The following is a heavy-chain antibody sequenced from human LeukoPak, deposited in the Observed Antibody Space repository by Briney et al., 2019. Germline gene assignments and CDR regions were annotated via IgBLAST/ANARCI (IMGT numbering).Heavy chain of an antibody. Sequence: PSQTLSLTCTVSGGSISSGSYYWSWIRQPAGKGLEWIGRIYTSGSTNYNPSLKSRVTISVDTSKNQFSLKLSSVTAADTAVYYCAGARLGYYDFWSGYYYHWGQGTMVTVSS. CDR2: IYTSGST. CDR1: GGSISSGSYY. J-gene: IGHJ3*01. D-gene: IGHD3-3*01. CDR3: AGARLGYYDFWSGYYYH. V-gene: IGHV4-61*02.